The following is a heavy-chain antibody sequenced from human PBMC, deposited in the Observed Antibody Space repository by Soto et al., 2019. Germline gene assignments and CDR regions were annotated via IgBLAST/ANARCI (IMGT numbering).Heavy chain of an antibody. CDR1: GLTLSHYW. J-gene: IGHJ4*02. Sequence: EVLLVESGGGLVQPGGSMRLACAASGLTLSHYWMHWVRQVPGKGLVWVAEISNDERNIRTSYADSVKVRFTVSRDDAKNTLYLQMNSLRGDDTAVYYCARLSAPDDFWGQGAQVTVSS. CDR3: ARLSAPDDF. D-gene: IGHD6-25*01. CDR2: ISNDERNI. V-gene: IGHV3-74*01.